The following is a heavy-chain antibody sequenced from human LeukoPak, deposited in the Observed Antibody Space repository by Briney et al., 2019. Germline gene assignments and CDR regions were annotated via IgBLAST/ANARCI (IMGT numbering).Heavy chain of an antibody. Sequence: PGGSLRLSCAGSGFTFSNYAMTWVRQAPGKGLEWVSSVSGSGRNTFYPDSVEGRLTISRDNSKNTVYLQMNSLRADDTAVYYCAKDHRVSYYDYVWGTFDYWGQGTLVTVSS. J-gene: IGHJ4*02. CDR1: GFTFSNYA. D-gene: IGHD3-16*01. CDR3: AKDHRVSYYDYVWGTFDY. V-gene: IGHV3-23*01. CDR2: VSGSGRNT.